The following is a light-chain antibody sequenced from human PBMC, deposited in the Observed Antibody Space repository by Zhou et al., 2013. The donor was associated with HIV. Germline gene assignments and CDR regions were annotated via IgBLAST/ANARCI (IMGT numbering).Light chain of an antibody. V-gene: IGKV3-20*01. CDR2: GAS. Sequence: EILLTQSPGTLSLSPGERVTFSCRASESVTSSYLAWYQQKPGQAPRLLIYGASRRATGIPDRFSGSGSGTEFTLTISRLEPEDFAVYYCQHYGVSPYTFGPGTKLEI. CDR3: QHYGVSPYT. J-gene: IGKJ2*01. CDR1: ESVTSSY.